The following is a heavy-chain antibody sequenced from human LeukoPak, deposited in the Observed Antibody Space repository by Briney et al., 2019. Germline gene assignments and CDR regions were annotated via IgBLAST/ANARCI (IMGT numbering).Heavy chain of an antibody. CDR1: GFTFSSYS. Sequence: GGSLRLSCAASGFTFSSYSMNWVRQAPGKGLEWVSYISSSSSTIYYADSVKGRFTISRDNAKNSLYLQMNSLRAEDTAVYYCARAREKNGMDVWGQGTTVTVSS. CDR3: ARAREKNGMDV. V-gene: IGHV3-48*04. J-gene: IGHJ6*02. CDR2: ISSSSSTI.